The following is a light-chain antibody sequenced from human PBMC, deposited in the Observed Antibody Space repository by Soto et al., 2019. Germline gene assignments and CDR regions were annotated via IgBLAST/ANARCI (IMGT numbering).Light chain of an antibody. CDR1: QNIKTY. CDR3: HQSFSSPPWT. Sequence: DIQMTQSPSSLSASVGDSVTITCRASQNIKTYLNWYQQNPGKAPNLLIYAASSLHSGVPSRFIGSGSGTDFTLTISSLQPEDFATYYCHQSFSSPPWTFGQGTKVEIK. J-gene: IGKJ1*01. CDR2: AAS. V-gene: IGKV1-39*01.